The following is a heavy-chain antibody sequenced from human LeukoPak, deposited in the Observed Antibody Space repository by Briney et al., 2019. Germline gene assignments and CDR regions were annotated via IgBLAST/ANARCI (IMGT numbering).Heavy chain of an antibody. D-gene: IGHD3-10*01. CDR2: IYPGDSDT. CDR3: ARLLVVREGRTWFDP. V-gene: IGHV5-51*01. Sequence: GESLKISCKGSGYSFTSYWIGWVRQMPGKGLEWMGIIYPGDSDTRYSPSFQGQVTISADKSISTAYLQWSSLKASDTAMHYCARLLVVREGRTWFDPWGQGTLVTVSS. CDR1: GYSFTSYW. J-gene: IGHJ5*02.